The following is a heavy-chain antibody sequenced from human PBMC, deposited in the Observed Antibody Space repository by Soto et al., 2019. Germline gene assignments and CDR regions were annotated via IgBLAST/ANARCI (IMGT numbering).Heavy chain of an antibody. CDR3: ARDPVYSSSWYQEDYFDY. D-gene: IGHD6-13*01. V-gene: IGHV1-18*01. Sequence: GSSVKVSCKASGYTFTSYGISWVRQAPGQGLEWMGWISAYNGNTNYAQKLQGRVTMTTDTSTSTAYMELRSLRSDDTAVYYCARDPVYSSSWYQEDYFDYSGQGTLVTGSS. J-gene: IGHJ4*02. CDR1: GYTFTSYG. CDR2: ISAYNGNT.